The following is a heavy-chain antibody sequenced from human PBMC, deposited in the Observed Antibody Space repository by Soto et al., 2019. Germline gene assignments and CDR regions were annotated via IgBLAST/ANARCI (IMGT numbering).Heavy chain of an antibody. V-gene: IGHV2-5*02. CDR2: IYWDDDK. Sequence: QITLKESGPTLVKPTQTLTLTCTFSGFSLSTSGVGVGWIRQPPGKALEWLALIYWDDDKRYSPSLKSTLTLTKDTSKNQVVLTMTNMDPVDTATYYCAHRGHMALFDPWGQGTLVTVSS. J-gene: IGHJ5*02. CDR3: AHRGHMALFDP. CDR1: GFSLSTSGVG.